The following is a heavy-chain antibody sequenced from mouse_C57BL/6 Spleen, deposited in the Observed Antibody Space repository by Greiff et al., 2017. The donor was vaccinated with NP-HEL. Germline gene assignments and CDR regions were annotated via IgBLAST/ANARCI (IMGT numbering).Heavy chain of an antibody. V-gene: IGHV1-64*01. CDR1: GYTFTSYW. CDR3: ARPNWEVYAMDD. CDR2: IHPNSGST. J-gene: IGHJ4*01. D-gene: IGHD4-1*02. Sequence: QVQLQQPGAELVKPGASVKLSCKASGYTFTSYWMHWVKQRPGQGLEWIGMIHPNSGSTNYNEKFKSKATLTVDKSSSTAYMQLSSLTSEDSAVYYCARPNWEVYAMDDWGQGTSVTVSS.